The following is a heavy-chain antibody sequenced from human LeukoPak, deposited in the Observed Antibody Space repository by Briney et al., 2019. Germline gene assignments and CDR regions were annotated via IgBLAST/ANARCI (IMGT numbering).Heavy chain of an antibody. Sequence: SETLSLTCTVSGGSMSSSSYYWGWIRQPPGKGLEWIGSMYYSGSTYYNPSLRSRVTISVDTSKNQFSLKLRSVTAADTAVYFCARHVYSSSWIYYYYYMDVWGKGTTVTVSS. CDR2: MYYSGST. CDR3: ARHVYSSSWIYYYYYMDV. J-gene: IGHJ6*03. V-gene: IGHV4-39*01. CDR1: GGSMSSSSYY. D-gene: IGHD6-13*01.